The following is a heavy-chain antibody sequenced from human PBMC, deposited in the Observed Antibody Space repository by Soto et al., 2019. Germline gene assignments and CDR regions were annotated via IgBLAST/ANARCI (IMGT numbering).Heavy chain of an antibody. Sequence: PSETLSLTCTVSGGSISSGGYYWSWIRQHPGKGLEWIGYIYYSGSTYYNPSLKSRVTISVDTSKNQFSLKLSSVTAADTAVYYCAREGAAAGYYYYGMDVWGQGTTVTVSS. CDR3: AREGAAAGYYYYGMDV. D-gene: IGHD6-13*01. V-gene: IGHV4-31*03. CDR2: IYYSGST. J-gene: IGHJ6*02. CDR1: GGSISSGGYY.